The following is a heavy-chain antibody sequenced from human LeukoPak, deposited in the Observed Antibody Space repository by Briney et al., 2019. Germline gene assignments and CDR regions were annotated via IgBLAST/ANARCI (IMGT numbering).Heavy chain of an antibody. J-gene: IGHJ4*02. V-gene: IGHV1-69*05. D-gene: IGHD6-6*01. CDR1: GGTFSSYA. Sequence: ASVKVSCKASGGTFSSYAISWVRQAPGQGLEWMGGIIPIFGTANYAQKFQGRVTITTDESTSTAYMELGSLRSEDTAVYYCARDYRYSSSPDYWGQGTLVTVSS. CDR2: IIPIFGTA. CDR3: ARDYRYSSSPDY.